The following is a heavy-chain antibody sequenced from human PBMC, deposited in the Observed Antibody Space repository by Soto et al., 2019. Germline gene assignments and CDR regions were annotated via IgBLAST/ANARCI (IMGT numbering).Heavy chain of an antibody. CDR2: IIPILGIA. Sequence: GASVKVSCTASGGTFSSYTISWVRQAPGQGLEWMGRIIPILGIANYAQKFQGRVTITADKSTSTAYMELSSLRSEDTAVYYCAREVHDFWSGYFDYWGQGTLVTVSS. J-gene: IGHJ4*02. D-gene: IGHD3-3*01. V-gene: IGHV1-69*04. CDR3: AREVHDFWSGYFDY. CDR1: GGTFSSYT.